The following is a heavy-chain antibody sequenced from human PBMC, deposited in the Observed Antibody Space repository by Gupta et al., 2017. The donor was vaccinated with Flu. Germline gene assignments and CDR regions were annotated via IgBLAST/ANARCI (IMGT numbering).Heavy chain of an antibody. V-gene: IGHV4-39*01. CDR3: ARLLYGHPYYFDY. CDR1: GGSISSRSDY. Sequence: QLQLQESGPGLVKPSETLSLTCSVSGGSISSRSDYWGWIRQPPGKGLEWIGSIYYSGSTYYNPSLKSRVTISVDTSKNQFSLKLSSVTAADTAVYYCARLLYGHPYYFDYWGQGTLVTVSS. D-gene: IGHD3-10*01. J-gene: IGHJ4*02. CDR2: IYYSGST.